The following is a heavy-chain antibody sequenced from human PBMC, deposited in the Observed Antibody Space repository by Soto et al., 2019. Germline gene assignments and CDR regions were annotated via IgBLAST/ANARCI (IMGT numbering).Heavy chain of an antibody. J-gene: IGHJ4*02. Sequence: EVQLVESGGGLVKPGGSLRLACAASGFTFSDAWMSWVRQAPGKGLEWVGRIKSKTDGGTTDYAAPVKGRFSISRDASKNTLYLQMNSLKTEDTAVYYCTGARGDYWGQGTLVTVSS. CDR2: IKSKTDGGTT. CDR3: TGARGDY. V-gene: IGHV3-15*01. D-gene: IGHD1-26*01. CDR1: GFTFSDAW.